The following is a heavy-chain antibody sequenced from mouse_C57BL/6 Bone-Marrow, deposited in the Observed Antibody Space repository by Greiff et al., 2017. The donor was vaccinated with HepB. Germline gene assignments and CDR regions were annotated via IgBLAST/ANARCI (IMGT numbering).Heavy chain of an antibody. CDR2: IDPSDSYT. CDR3: AGPFFAY. Sequence: VQLQQPGAELVRPGPSVKLSCKASGYTFTSYWMHWVKQRPGQGLEWIGVIDPSDSYTNYNQKFKGKATLTVDTSSSTAYMQLSSLTSEDSAVYYCAGPFFAYWCQGTRVTVSA. CDR1: GYTFTSYW. V-gene: IGHV1-59*01. J-gene: IGHJ3*01.